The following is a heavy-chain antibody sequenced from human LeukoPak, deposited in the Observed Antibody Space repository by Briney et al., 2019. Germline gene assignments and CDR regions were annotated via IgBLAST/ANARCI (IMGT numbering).Heavy chain of an antibody. V-gene: IGHV1-69*05. CDR2: IIPIFGTA. D-gene: IGHD5-18*01. CDR1: GYTFTSYG. Sequence: ATVKVSCKASGYTFTSYGISWVRQAPGQGLEWMGGIIPIFGTANYAQKFQGRVTITTDESTSTAYMELSRLRSDDTAVYYRARVRDTAMVIKGWFDPWGQGTLVTVSS. J-gene: IGHJ5*02. CDR3: ARVRDTAMVIKGWFDP.